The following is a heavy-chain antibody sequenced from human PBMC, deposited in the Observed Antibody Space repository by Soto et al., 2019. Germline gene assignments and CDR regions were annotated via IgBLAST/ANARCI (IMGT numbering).Heavy chain of an antibody. CDR2: INHSGST. CDR1: GGSFSGYY. Sequence: QVQLQQWGAGLLKPSETLSLTCAVYGGSFSGYYWSWIRQPPGKGLEWIGEINHSGSTNYNPSLKSRVTLSVDTSKNPFSLKLSSVTAADTAVYYCARGNGQYCSSTSCYWRYYYGMDVW. CDR3: ARGNGQYCSSTSCYWRYYYGMDV. J-gene: IGHJ6*01. D-gene: IGHD2-2*01. V-gene: IGHV4-34*01.